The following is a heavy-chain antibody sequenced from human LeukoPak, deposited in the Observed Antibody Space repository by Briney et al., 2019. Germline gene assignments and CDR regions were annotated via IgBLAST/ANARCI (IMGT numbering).Heavy chain of an antibody. J-gene: IGHJ4*02. CDR3: AREISGSSRGGYY. V-gene: IGHV3-48*04. CDR2: IDVSGSKV. CDR1: GFTFSSYN. D-gene: IGHD3-10*01. Sequence: PGGSLRLSCAASGFTFSSYNMNWVRQGPGKGLEWVSHIDVSGSKVQYADSVRGRFTTSRDNAKNSVYLQMDSLRAEDTAVYYCAREISGSSRGGYYWGQGTLVTVSS.